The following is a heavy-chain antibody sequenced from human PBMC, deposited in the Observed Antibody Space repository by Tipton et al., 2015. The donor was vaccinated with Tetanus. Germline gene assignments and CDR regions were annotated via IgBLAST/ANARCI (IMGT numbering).Heavy chain of an antibody. CDR2: IYQSGST. D-gene: IGHD3-22*01. J-gene: IGHJ6*02. CDR1: GGSVNSGSYY. CDR3: ARDGPYYSDPGNDSPFAGVDV. Sequence: TLSLTCTVSGGSVNSGSYYWSWIRQPPGKGLEWIGYIYQSGSTSYSPSLESRVTISLETSKNQFSLRLSSVTAADTAVYYCARDGPYYSDPGNDSPFAGVDVWGQGPTVPVPS. V-gene: IGHV4-61*01.